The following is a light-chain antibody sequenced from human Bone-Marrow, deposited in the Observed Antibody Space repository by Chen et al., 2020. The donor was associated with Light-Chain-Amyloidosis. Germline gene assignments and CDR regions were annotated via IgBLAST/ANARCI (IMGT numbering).Light chain of an antibody. J-gene: IGLJ2*01. V-gene: IGLV2-18*02. CDR3: SSYMTNSHVV. Sequence: QSALTQPPSVSASPGQSVTISCTGSSSDVGGYNRVSWFQQPPGTAPRLIISEDSNRPSGVPDRFSGSKSVNTASLTISGLQAEDEADYYCSSYMTNSHVVFGGGTKLTVL. CDR2: EDS. CDR1: SSDVGGYNR.